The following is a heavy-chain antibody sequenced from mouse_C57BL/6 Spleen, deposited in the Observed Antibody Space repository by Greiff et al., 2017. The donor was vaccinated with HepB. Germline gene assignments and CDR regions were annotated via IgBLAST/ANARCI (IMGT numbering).Heavy chain of an antibody. D-gene: IGHD1-1*01. CDR3: ARAGSSSDY. Sequence: QVQLQQPGAELVRPGSSVKLSCKASGYTFTSYWMDWVKQRPGQGLEWIGNIYPSDSETHYNQKFKDKATLTVDKSSSTAYMQLSSLTSEDSAVYYWARAGSSSDYWGQGTTLTVSS. CDR1: GYTFTSYW. V-gene: IGHV1-61*01. J-gene: IGHJ2*01. CDR2: IYPSDSET.